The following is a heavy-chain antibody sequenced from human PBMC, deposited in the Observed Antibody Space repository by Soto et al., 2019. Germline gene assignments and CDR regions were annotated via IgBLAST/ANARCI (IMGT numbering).Heavy chain of an antibody. CDR3: AKGEGYFDWLCVDY. CDR2: ISYDGSNK. D-gene: IGHD3-9*01. V-gene: IGHV3-30*18. CDR1: GFTFSSYG. J-gene: IGHJ4*02. Sequence: GGSLRLSCAASGFTFSSYGMHWVRQAPGKGLEWVAVISYDGSNKYYADSVKGRFTISRDNSKNTLYLQMNSLRAEDTAVYYCAKGEGYFDWLCVDYWGQGTLVTVSS.